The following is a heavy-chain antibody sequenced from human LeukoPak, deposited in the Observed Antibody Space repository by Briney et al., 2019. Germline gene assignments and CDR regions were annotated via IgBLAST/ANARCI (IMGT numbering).Heavy chain of an antibody. CDR3: ATLRDGYNYAFDI. Sequence: GGSLRLSCVASGFSFSDHYMDWVRQAPGKGLEWVGRTRNKANSYTTEYAASVKGRFIISRDDPENSLYLQMNSLRAEDTAVYFCATLRDGYNYAFDIWGQGTMVTVSS. V-gene: IGHV3-72*01. J-gene: IGHJ3*02. D-gene: IGHD5-24*01. CDR2: TRNKANSYTT. CDR1: GFSFSDHY.